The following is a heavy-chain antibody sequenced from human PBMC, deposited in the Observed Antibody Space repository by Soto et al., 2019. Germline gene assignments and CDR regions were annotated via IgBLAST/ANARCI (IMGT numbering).Heavy chain of an antibody. D-gene: IGHD6-19*01. Sequence: EVQLVESGGGLVQPGGSLRLSCAASGFTFSSHWMHWVRQAPGKGPVWVSRINGDGSSTNYADSVKGRFTIARDNAKNTLYLQMNSLRAEDTAVYYCARKVIAVVGTIRWFGPWGQGSLVTVSS. CDR3: ARKVIAVVGTIRWFGP. V-gene: IGHV3-74*01. J-gene: IGHJ5*02. CDR1: GFTFSSHW. CDR2: INGDGSST.